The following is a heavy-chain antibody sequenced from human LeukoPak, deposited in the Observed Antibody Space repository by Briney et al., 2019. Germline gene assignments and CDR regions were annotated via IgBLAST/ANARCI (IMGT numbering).Heavy chain of an antibody. V-gene: IGHV3-30-3*01. CDR1: GFTFSSYA. D-gene: IGHD5-18*01. CDR2: ISYDGSNK. CDR3: ARAPRGYSYGYVDY. J-gene: IGHJ4*02. Sequence: GGSLRLSCAASGFTFSSYAMSWVRQAPGKGLEWVAVISYDGSNKYYADSVKGRFTTSRDNSKNTLYLQMNSLRAEDTAVYYCARAPRGYSYGYVDYWGQGTLVTVSS.